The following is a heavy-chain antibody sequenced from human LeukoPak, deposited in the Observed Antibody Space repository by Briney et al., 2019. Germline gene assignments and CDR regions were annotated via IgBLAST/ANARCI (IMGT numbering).Heavy chain of an antibody. V-gene: IGHV3-7*01. Sequence: GGSLRLSCAASGFTFSSYWMSWVRQAPGKGLEWVANIKQDGSEKYYVDSVKGRFTISRDNAKNSLYLQMNSLRAEDTAVYYCARESAEGIAVAGLDYWGQGTPVTVSS. D-gene: IGHD6-19*01. CDR2: IKQDGSEK. J-gene: IGHJ4*02. CDR3: ARESAEGIAVAGLDY. CDR1: GFTFSSYW.